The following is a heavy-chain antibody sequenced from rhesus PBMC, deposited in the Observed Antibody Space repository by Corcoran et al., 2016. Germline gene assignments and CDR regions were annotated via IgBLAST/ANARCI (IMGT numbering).Heavy chain of an antibody. J-gene: IGHJ4*01. D-gene: IGHD3-3*01. V-gene: IGHV3-8*01. CDR1: GFNFGSYY. Sequence: EVQLVESGGGLVQPGGSLRLSCTGSGFNFGSYYIYWVRQAPGKGLEWVSAINTGGGRTWYSESVKGRFTIPKENAKNTLYLQMDSLRAEDTAVDYCAREPGCWTGQFDYWGQGVLVTVSS. CDR2: INTGGGRT. CDR3: AREPGCWTGQFDY.